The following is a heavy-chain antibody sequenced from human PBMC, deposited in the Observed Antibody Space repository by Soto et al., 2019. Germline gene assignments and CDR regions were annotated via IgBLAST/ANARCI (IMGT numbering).Heavy chain of an antibody. CDR3: TGITWFRGMDV. V-gene: IGHV6-1*01. D-gene: IGHD3-10*01. Sequence: SQTLSLTCAISGDSVSSNSAAWNCIRLSPSRGLEWLGRTYYKSKWNNDYALSVKSRITINPDTSKNQFSLHLYSVTPEDTAVYYCTGITWFRGMDVWGQGTPVTVS. J-gene: IGHJ6*02. CDR1: GDSVSSNSAA. CDR2: TYYKSKWNN.